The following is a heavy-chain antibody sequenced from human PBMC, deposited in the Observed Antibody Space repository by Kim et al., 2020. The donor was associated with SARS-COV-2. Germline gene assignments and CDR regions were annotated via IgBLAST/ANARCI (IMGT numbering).Heavy chain of an antibody. V-gene: IGHV3-74*01. J-gene: IGHJ4*02. D-gene: IGHD1-26*01. CDR2: INSDGTST. CDR1: GFTFSSHW. Sequence: GGFLRLSCAASGFTFSSHWMLWVRQAPGKGLVWVSRINSDGTSTTYADSVKGRFTISRDNAKNTLYLQMNSLRAEDTAVYYCARGGEVSRPSGSYGDCWGQGTLVTVSS. CDR3: ARGGEVSRPSGSYGDC.